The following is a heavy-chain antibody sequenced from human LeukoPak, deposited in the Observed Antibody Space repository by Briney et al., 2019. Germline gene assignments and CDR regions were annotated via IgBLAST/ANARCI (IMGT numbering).Heavy chain of an antibody. CDR3: ARGGSWYGSLVY. J-gene: IGHJ4*02. D-gene: IGHD6-13*01. CDR2: IYYSGST. CDR1: GGSISSGGYY. Sequence: PSQTLSLTCTVSGGSISSGGYYWNWIRQHPGKGLEWIGYIYYSGSTYYNPSLKSRVTISIDTSKNQFSLKLSSVTAADRAVYYCARGGSWYGSLVYWGQGALVTVSS. V-gene: IGHV4-31*03.